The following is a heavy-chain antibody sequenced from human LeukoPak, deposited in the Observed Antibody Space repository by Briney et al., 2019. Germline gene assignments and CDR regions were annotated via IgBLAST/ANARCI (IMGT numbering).Heavy chain of an antibody. CDR3: ARLLSVYFDH. CDR2: IYHSGST. J-gene: IGHJ4*02. Sequence: SETLSLTCAVSRDAIRSSNWGSWVRHPPGKGLEWVGEIYHSGSTIYTPSLKSRVTISIHTSKNQFSLKLSSVSDADTAVYYCARLLSVYFDHWGQGTLVSVSS. CDR1: RDAIRSSNW. D-gene: IGHD2-21*01. V-gene: IGHV4-4*02.